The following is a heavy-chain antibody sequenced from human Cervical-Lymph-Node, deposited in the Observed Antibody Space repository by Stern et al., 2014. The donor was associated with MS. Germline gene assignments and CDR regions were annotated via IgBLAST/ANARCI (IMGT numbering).Heavy chain of an antibody. CDR3: AREEGGGNYFSAFDI. CDR2: ISGSSSSI. D-gene: IGHD1-26*01. Sequence: VQLQQSGGGLVQPGRSLRLSCAASGFSFSSYSMNWVRQAPGKGLEWLSYISGSSSSIYYADSVKGRFTISRDNAKNSLYLQMSGLRDEDTAVYYCAREEGGGNYFSAFDIWGQGTAVTVSA. V-gene: IGHV3-48*02. J-gene: IGHJ3*02. CDR1: GFSFSSYS.